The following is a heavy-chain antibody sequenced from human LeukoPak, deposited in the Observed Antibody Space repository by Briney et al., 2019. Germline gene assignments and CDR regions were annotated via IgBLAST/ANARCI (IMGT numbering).Heavy chain of an antibody. Sequence: SETLSLTCTVSAGSISSSSYYWGWIRQPPGKGLERIGSIYYTGSTYYNPSLKSRVTISVATSNNQFSLKLSSVTAADTVVYYGARLNYDVWSGYCGFDPWGQGTLVTVSS. D-gene: IGHD3-3*01. V-gene: IGHV4-39*01. CDR2: IYYTGST. J-gene: IGHJ5*02. CDR1: AGSISSSSYY. CDR3: ARLNYDVWSGYCGFDP.